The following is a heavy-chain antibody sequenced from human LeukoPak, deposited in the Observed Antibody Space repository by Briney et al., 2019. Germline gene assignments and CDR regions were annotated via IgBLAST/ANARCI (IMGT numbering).Heavy chain of an antibody. V-gene: IGHV4-4*07. CDR2: IYTSGST. D-gene: IGHD6-19*01. J-gene: IGHJ5*02. CDR3: ARDHSGLIPHNWFDP. CDR1: GGSISSYY. Sequence: PSETLSLTCTVSGGSISSYYWSWIRQPAGKGLEWIGRIYTSGSTNYNPSLKSRVTMSVDTSKNQFSLKLSSVTAADTAVCYCARDHSGLIPHNWFDPWGQGTLVTVSS.